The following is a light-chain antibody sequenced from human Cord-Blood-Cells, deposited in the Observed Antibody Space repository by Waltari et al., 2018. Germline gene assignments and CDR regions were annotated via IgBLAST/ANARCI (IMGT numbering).Light chain of an antibody. CDR1: SSDVGSYNL. J-gene: IGLJ2*01. CDR3: CSYAGSSTLGV. Sequence: QSALTQPASVSGSPGQSITISCTGTSSDVGSYNLVSWYQQHPGKAPKLMIYEGSTRPSGVSNRCAGSKSCNTASLTISGLQAEDEADYDCCSYAGSSTLGVFGGGTKLTVL. CDR2: EGS. V-gene: IGLV2-23*01.